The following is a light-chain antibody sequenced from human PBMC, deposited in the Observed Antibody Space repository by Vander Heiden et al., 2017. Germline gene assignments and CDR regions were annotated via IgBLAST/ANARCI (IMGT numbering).Light chain of an antibody. CDR2: WAS. J-gene: IGKJ2*01. CDR1: QSVLYSSNNKNY. CDR3: QQYYSTPHT. Sequence: DIVMTQSPDSLAVSLGERATIHCKSSQSVLYSSNNKNYLAWYQQKPGQPPKLLIYWASTRESGVPDRFSGSGSGTDFTLTISSLQAEDVAVYYCQQYYSTPHTSGPGTKLEIK. V-gene: IGKV4-1*01.